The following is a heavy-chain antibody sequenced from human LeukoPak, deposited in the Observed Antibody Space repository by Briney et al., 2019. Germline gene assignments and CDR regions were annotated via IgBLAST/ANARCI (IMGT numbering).Heavy chain of an antibody. J-gene: IGHJ3*02. D-gene: IGHD3-10*01. CDR2: ISGSGGST. CDR1: GFTFSSYA. V-gene: IGHV3-23*01. Sequence: PGGSLRLSCAASGFTFSSYAMSWVRQAPGKGLEWVSAISGSGGSTYYADSVKGRLTISRDNSKNTLYLQMNSLRAEDTAVYYCAKLPSYYYGSGSFVDAFDIWGQGTMVTVSS. CDR3: AKLPSYYYGSGSFVDAFDI.